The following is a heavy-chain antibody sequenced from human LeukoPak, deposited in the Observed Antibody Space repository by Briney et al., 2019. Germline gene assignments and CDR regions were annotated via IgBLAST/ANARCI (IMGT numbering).Heavy chain of an antibody. CDR3: ARRVGATTKVLQAANYFDY. CDR1: GYTFTGHY. Sequence: ASVKVSCKASGYTFTGHYMHWVRQAPGQGLEWMGWINPNSGGTNYAQKFQGRVTMTRDTSISTAYMELSRLRSDDTAVYYCARRVGATTKVLQAANYFDYWGQGTLVTVSS. CDR2: INPNSGGT. D-gene: IGHD1-26*01. J-gene: IGHJ4*02. V-gene: IGHV1-2*02.